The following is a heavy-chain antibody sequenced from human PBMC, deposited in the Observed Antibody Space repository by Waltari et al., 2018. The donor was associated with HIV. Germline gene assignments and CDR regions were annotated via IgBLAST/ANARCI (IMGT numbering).Heavy chain of an antibody. CDR1: GFSLTTSGVG. D-gene: IGHD3-22*01. Sequence: QITLKESGPALVKPTQTLTLTCSFSGFSLTTSGVGVGWIRQPPGKALELLALTYWTAEKRYSPSLKSRLTVTKDTSKNQVVLTMTNMDPVDTATYWCAHFNNDGSGVFDYWGQGTLVTVSS. CDR2: TYWTAEK. V-gene: IGHV2-5*01. CDR3: AHFNNDGSGVFDY. J-gene: IGHJ4*02.